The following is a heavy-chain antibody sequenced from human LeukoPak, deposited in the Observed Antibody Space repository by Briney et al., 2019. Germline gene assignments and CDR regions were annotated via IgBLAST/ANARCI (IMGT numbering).Heavy chain of an antibody. D-gene: IGHD6-13*01. Sequence: GGSLRLSCAASGFTFSNYGMHWVRQAPGKGLEWVALIWYDGSKEYYADSVKGRFTISRDNSKNILYLQMNSLRVEDTAVYYCAKSRVSSWGAIDYWGQGTLLTVSS. V-gene: IGHV3-33*06. CDR3: AKSRVSSWGAIDY. J-gene: IGHJ4*02. CDR2: IWYDGSKE. CDR1: GFTFSNYG.